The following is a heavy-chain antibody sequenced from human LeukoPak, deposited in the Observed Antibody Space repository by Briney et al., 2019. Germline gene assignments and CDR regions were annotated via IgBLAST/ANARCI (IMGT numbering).Heavy chain of an antibody. V-gene: IGHV1-46*01. CDR3: VRGDYGDYTLFDY. CDR2: INPSGGTT. Sequence: ASVKVSCKTSGYTFTTYYMHWVRQAPGQGLEWMGIINPSGGTTNYAQKFQGRVTMTRDTSTTTLYMELSSLRSEDTAVYYCVRGDYGDYTLFDYWGQGTLVTVSS. J-gene: IGHJ4*02. D-gene: IGHD4-17*01. CDR1: GYTFTTYY.